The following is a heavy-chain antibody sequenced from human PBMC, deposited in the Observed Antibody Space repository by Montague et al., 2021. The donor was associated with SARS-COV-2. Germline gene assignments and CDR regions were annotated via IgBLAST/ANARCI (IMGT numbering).Heavy chain of an antibody. CDR2: IYYSGST. D-gene: IGHD6-13*01. J-gene: IGHJ4*02. V-gene: IGHV4-59*01. Sequence: SETLSLTCTVSGGSISSYYWGWIRQPPGKGLEWIGYIYYSGSTDYNPSLKSRVTISVDTSKNQFSLKLSSVTAADTAVYYCARDTEGYISSWYHDYWGQGTLVTVSS. CDR3: ARDTEGYISSWYHDY. CDR1: GGSISSYY.